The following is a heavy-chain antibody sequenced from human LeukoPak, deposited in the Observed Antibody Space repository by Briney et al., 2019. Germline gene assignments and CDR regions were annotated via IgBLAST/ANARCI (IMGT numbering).Heavy chain of an antibody. CDR3: ARHPSIVSSPGYYYGMDV. V-gene: IGHV4-39*01. D-gene: IGHD4-11*01. J-gene: IGHJ6*02. CDR2: IYYSGRT. CDR1: GASISSSSYY. Sequence: SETLSLTCTVSGASISSSSYYWGWIRQPPGKGLEWVAIIYYSGRTYYNPSLQSRVTISIDATKNQFSLKLSSVTAADTAVYYCARHPSIVSSPGYYYGMDVWGQGTTVTVSS.